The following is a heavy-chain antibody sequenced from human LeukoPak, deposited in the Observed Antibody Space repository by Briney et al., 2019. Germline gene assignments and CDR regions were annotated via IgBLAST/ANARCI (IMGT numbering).Heavy chain of an antibody. V-gene: IGHV3-30*02. Sequence: GGSLRLSCAASGFTFSSYGMHWVRQAPGRGLEWVAFIRYDGSNKYYADSVKGRFTISRDNSKNTLCLQMNSLRAEDTAVYYCAKDDSRSSIYNFDYWGQGTLVTVSS. CDR2: IRYDGSNK. J-gene: IGHJ4*02. D-gene: IGHD6-6*01. CDR3: AKDDSRSSIYNFDY. CDR1: GFTFSSYG.